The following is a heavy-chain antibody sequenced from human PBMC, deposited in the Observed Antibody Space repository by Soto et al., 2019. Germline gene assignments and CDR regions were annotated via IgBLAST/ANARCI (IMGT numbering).Heavy chain of an antibody. Sequence: TLSLTCAVSGGSISSSKWWSWFRQPPGKGLEWIGEIYHSGITNYNPSLKSRVTISVDKSKNQFSLKLSSVNAADTAVYDCARGNKRWGMDYWGQGTLVTVSS. V-gene: IGHV4-4*02. D-gene: IGHD3-16*01. CDR1: GGSISSSKW. CDR3: ARGNKRWGMDY. J-gene: IGHJ4*02. CDR2: IYHSGIT.